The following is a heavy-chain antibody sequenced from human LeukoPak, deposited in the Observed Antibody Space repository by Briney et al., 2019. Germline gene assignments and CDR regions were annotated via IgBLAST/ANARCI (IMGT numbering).Heavy chain of an antibody. CDR1: GGSISSYY. CDR2: IYYSGST. D-gene: IGHD3-10*01. Sequence: SETLSLTCTVSGGSISSYYWSWIRQPPGKGLEWIGYIYYSGSTNYNPSLKSRVTISVDTSKNQFSLKLSSVTAADTAVYYCARKSAGSGSYDPHSDYWGQGTLVTVSS. V-gene: IGHV4-59*08. CDR3: ARKSAGSGSYDPHSDY. J-gene: IGHJ4*02.